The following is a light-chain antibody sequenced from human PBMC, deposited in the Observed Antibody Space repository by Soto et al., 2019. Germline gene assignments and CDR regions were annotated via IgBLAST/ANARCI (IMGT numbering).Light chain of an antibody. V-gene: IGKV1-12*01. CDR3: QQLNSYPLT. J-gene: IGKJ4*01. CDR2: TAS. CDR1: QDINKW. Sequence: DIQMTQSPSSVSASVGDTVTITCRASQDINKWLAWYQQKPGLAPNLVIYTASRLHGGGPARFSGSESGAVFTLRISSLQPEDFATYYCQQLNSYPLTFGGGTKVDIK.